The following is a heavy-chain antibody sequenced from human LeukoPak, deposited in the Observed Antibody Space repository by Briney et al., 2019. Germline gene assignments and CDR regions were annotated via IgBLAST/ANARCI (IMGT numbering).Heavy chain of an antibody. CDR3: ARGGPLSGGSCYS. CDR2: IYPGDSDT. V-gene: IGHV5-51*01. D-gene: IGHD2-15*01. CDR1: GYNFANYW. J-gene: IGHJ4*02. Sequence: GESLKISCQGSGYNFANYWIGWVRQMPGKGLEWMGIIYPGDSDTRYSPSFQGQVTISADKSISTAYLQWSSLKASDTAMYYCARGGPLSGGSCYSWGQGTLVTVSS.